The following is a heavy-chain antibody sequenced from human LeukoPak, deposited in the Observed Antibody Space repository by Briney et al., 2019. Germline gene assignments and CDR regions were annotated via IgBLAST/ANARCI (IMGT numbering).Heavy chain of an antibody. CDR1: GGSISSSNYY. CDR2: IYYSGKT. Sequence: SETLSLTCTVSGGSISSSNYYWGWIRQPPGKGLEWIGSIYYSGKTDYNPSLKSRVTISVDTSNNQFSLKLSSVTAADTAVYYCARSGVGATTYYYYYYYMGVWGKGTTVTVSS. V-gene: IGHV4-39*01. D-gene: IGHD1-26*01. J-gene: IGHJ6*03. CDR3: ARSGVGATTYYYYYYYMGV.